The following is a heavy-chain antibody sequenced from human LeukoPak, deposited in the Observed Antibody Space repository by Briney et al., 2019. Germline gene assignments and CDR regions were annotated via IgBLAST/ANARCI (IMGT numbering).Heavy chain of an antibody. CDR3: ATFSPALAFDI. CDR2: INPSGGST. CDR1: GYTFTSYY. V-gene: IGHV1-46*01. D-gene: IGHD2-15*01. Sequence: GASVKVSCKASGYTFTSYYMHWVRQAPGQGLEWMGIINPSGGSTSYAQKFQGRVTMTRDMSTSTVYTELSSLRSEDTAVYYCATFSPALAFDIWGQGTMVTVSS. J-gene: IGHJ3*02.